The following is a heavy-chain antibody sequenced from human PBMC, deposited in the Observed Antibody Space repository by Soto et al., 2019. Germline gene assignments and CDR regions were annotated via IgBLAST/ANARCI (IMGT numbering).Heavy chain of an antibody. CDR3: AKGPYSTSSGGWFDP. J-gene: IGHJ5*02. V-gene: IGHV3-9*01. Sequence: EMQLVESGGGLVQPGRSLRLSCAASGFTFDDYAMFWDRQAPGKGLEWVSSINWNGARIAYADSVKGRFTISRDNAKNSLFLQMTSLRDDDTAFYFCAKGPYSTSSGGWFDPWAQGTLVTVSS. CDR1: GFTFDDYA. CDR2: INWNGARI. D-gene: IGHD6-6*01.